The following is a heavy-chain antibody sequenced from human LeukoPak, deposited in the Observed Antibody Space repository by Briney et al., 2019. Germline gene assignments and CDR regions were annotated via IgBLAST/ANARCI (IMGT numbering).Heavy chain of an antibody. Sequence: ASVKVSCKASGYTFTGYYMHWVRQAPGQGLEWMGRINPNSGGTNYAQKFQGRVTMTRDTSISTAYMELSRLRSDDTAVYYCARGRGISNYYYYMDVWGKGTTVTVSS. CDR3: ARGRGISNYYYYMDV. CDR1: GYTFTGYY. V-gene: IGHV1-2*06. CDR2: INPNSGGT. D-gene: IGHD3-10*01. J-gene: IGHJ6*03.